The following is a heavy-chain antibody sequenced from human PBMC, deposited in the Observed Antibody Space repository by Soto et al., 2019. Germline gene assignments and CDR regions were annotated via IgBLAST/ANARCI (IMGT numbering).Heavy chain of an antibody. CDR1: GFTLSSYA. CDR2: ISGSGNRT. Sequence: PGGSLRLSCAASGFTLSSYAMSWVRQAPGKGLEWVSAISGSGNRTFHADSVKGRFTISRDNAKNALYLQMNSPRVEDTAVYYCAKEVTSGSYSHYYYGLDVWGQGTMVTVSS. CDR3: AKEVTSGSYSHYYYGLDV. V-gene: IGHV3-23*01. D-gene: IGHD1-26*01. J-gene: IGHJ6*02.